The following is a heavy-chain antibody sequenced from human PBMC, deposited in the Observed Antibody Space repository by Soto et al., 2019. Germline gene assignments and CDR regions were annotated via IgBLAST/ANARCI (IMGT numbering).Heavy chain of an antibody. Sequence: QVQLVQSGTEVKKPGASVKVSCKASGYTFTTHYMHWVRQAPGQGLEWMGIINPSGGRTTYALKFQGRVTMTSDKSTNTVYVELNSLRSEDTAIYFCARAGENYGSGTFSPPLRYYFNSWGQGTLVTVSS. J-gene: IGHJ4*02. V-gene: IGHV1-46*01. CDR3: ARAGENYGSGTFSPPLRYYFNS. CDR1: GYTFTTHY. D-gene: IGHD3-10*01. CDR2: INPSGGRT.